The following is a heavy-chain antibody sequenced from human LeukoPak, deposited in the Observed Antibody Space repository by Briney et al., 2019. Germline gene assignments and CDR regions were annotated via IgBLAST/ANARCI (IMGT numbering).Heavy chain of an antibody. CDR2: ISGSGGTT. D-gene: IGHD3-22*01. Sequence: PGGSLRLSCAASGFTFSTYAMNWVRQAPGKGLEWVSAISGSGGTTYYADSVKGRFTISRDNSKNTLYLQMNSLRAEDTAVYYCAKDPYDSAGYYHDWWGQGTLLTVSS. V-gene: IGHV3-23*01. J-gene: IGHJ4*02. CDR3: AKDPYDSAGYYHDW. CDR1: GFTFSTYA.